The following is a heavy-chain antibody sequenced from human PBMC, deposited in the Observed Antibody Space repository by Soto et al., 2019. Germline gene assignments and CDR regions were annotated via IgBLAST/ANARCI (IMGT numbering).Heavy chain of an antibody. CDR1: VGSMSCGGFS. CDR2: ISRLDNP. V-gene: IGHV4-30-2*06. D-gene: IGHD5-12*01. CDR3: ARGAGYDPFDY. Sequence: LSPTCTVSVGSMSCGGFSWSWIRQSPGKGLEWIGYISRLDNPYFHPSFKSRVTMSIDRSRNQFYLNLSSMTAADRAVYYCARGAGYDPFDYWGQGVLVTVLL. J-gene: IGHJ4*02.